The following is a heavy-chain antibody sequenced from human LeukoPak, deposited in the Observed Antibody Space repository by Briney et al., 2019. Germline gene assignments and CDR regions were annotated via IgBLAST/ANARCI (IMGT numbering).Heavy chain of an antibody. D-gene: IGHD2-15*01. J-gene: IGHJ6*03. CDR1: GGSFSGYY. CDR3: ARHGVVVVAAAFYYYYMDV. CDR2: INHSGST. Sequence: SETLSLTCAVYGGSFSGYYWSWIRQPPGKGLEWIGEINHSGSTNYNPSLKSRVTISVDTSKNQFSLKLSSVTAADTAVYYCARHGVVVVAAAFYYYYMDVWGKGTTVTISS. V-gene: IGHV4-34*01.